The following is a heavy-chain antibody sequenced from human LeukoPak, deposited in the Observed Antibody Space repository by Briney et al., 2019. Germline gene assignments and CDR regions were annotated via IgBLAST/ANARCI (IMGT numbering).Heavy chain of an antibody. D-gene: IGHD3-22*01. CDR3: AAWLDSSGWDY. CDR1: GGSISSSSYY. J-gene: IGHJ4*02. Sequence: PSETLSLTCTVSGGSISSSSYYWGWIRQPPGKGLEWIGSIYYSGSTYYNPSLKSRVTISVDTSKNQFSLKLSSVTAADTAVYYCAAWLDSSGWDYWGQGTLVTVSS. V-gene: IGHV4-39*07. CDR2: IYYSGST.